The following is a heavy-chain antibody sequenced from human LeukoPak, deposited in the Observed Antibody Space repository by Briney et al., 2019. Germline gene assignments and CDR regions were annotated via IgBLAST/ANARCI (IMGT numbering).Heavy chain of an antibody. J-gene: IGHJ4*02. V-gene: IGHV1-2*02. CDR1: GYTFTGYY. CDR3: ARAVTGPKYDYVWGSYRYTLGY. D-gene: IGHD3-16*02. Sequence: ASVKVSCKASGYTFTGYYMHWVRQAPGQGLEWMGWINPNSSGTNYAQKFQGRVTMTRDTSISTAYMELSRLRSDDTAVYYCARAVTGPKYDYVWGSYRYTLGYWGQGTLVTVSS. CDR2: INPNSSGT.